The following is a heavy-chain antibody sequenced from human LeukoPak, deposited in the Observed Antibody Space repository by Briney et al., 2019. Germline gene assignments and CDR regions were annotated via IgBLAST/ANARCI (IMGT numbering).Heavy chain of an antibody. CDR1: GGSISSYY. CDR2: IYYSGYT. Sequence: SETLSLTCTVSGGSISSYYWSWIRQPPGKGLEYIGYIYYSGYTNYNPSLKSRVTISVDTSKNQFSLKLSSVTAADTAVYYCARETSQKGAHYMDVWDKGTTVTISS. D-gene: IGHD3-16*01. CDR3: ARETSQKGAHYMDV. J-gene: IGHJ6*03. V-gene: IGHV4-59*01.